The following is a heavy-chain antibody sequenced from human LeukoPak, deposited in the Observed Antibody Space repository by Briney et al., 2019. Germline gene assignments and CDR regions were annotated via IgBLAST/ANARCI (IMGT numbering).Heavy chain of an antibody. CDR2: IFYSMYN. J-gene: IGHJ3*02. V-gene: IGHV4-59*01. CDR1: RGSTSSYF. Sequence: SETLSVTRSLSRGSTSSYFRSWIRQQLREGPGWSLYIFYSMYNNYNTPLKSRVTISVDKSKNQFSLNLSSVTDADTAVYYCAREGGGRYCSSTSCYSHSAFDIWGQGTMVTVSS. CDR3: AREGGGRYCSSTSCYSHSAFDI. D-gene: IGHD2-2*02.